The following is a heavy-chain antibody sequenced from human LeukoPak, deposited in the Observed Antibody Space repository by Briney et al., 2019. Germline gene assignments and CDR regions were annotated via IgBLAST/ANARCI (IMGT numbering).Heavy chain of an antibody. V-gene: IGHV3-30-3*01. Sequence: GRSLRLSCAASGFTYSSYAMHWVRQAPGKGLEWVAVISYDGSNKYYADSVKGRFTISRDNSKNTLYLQMNSLRAEDTAVYYCARDSGSYCEYYFDYWGQGTLVTVSS. J-gene: IGHJ4*02. D-gene: IGHD1-26*01. CDR2: ISYDGSNK. CDR1: GFTYSSYA. CDR3: ARDSGSYCEYYFDY.